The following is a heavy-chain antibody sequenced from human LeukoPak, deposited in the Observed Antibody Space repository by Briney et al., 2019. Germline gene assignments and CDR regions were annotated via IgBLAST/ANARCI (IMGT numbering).Heavy chain of an antibody. CDR1: GFTFSSYS. D-gene: IGHD6-13*01. Sequence: GGSLRLSCAASGFTFSSYSMNWVRQAPGKGLEWVSYISSSSSTIYYADSVKGRFTISRDNAKNSLYLQMNSLRAEDTAVYYCARGKSSKQQVARLLDYWGRGTLVTVSS. J-gene: IGHJ4*02. V-gene: IGHV3-48*01. CDR2: ISSSSSTI. CDR3: ARGKSSKQQVARLLDY.